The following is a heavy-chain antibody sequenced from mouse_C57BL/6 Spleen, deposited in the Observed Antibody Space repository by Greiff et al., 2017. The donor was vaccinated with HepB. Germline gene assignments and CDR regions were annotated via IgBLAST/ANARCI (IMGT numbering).Heavy chain of an antibody. CDR1: GYTFTSYG. Sequence: VKLKQSGAELARPGASVKLSCKASGYTFTSYGISWVKQRTGQGLEWIGEIYPRSGNTYYNEKFKGKATLTADKSSSTAYMELRSLTSEDSAVYVCARAINGYYDCDVWGTGTTGTVAS. CDR3: ARAINGYYDCDV. J-gene: IGHJ1*03. D-gene: IGHD2-3*01. V-gene: IGHV1-81*01. CDR2: IYPRSGNT.